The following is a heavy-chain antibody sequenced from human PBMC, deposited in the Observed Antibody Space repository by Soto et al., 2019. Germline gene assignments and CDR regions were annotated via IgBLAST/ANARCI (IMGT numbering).Heavy chain of an antibody. CDR2: IYRSGTT. CDR1: NFSISSGYY. CDR3: ARTHSGSYYSVFNY. Sequence: PSETLSLTCVVSNFSISSGYYWGWIRQSPGKGLEWIASIYRSGTTSYNPSLKSRVTISVDPSKNQFSLMLTAVTAADTAVYYCARTHSGSYYSVFNYWGRGXLVTV. J-gene: IGHJ4*02. D-gene: IGHD1-26*01. V-gene: IGHV4-38-2*01.